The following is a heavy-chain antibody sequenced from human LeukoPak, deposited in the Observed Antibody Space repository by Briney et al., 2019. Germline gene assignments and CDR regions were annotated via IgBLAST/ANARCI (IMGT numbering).Heavy chain of an antibody. D-gene: IGHD3-22*01. J-gene: IGHJ4*02. CDR3: AKRFLGVSSAYSTFDY. Sequence: GGSLRLSCAASGFTFSSSAMGWVRQAPGKGLEWVSSISGSGGTTYYVDSVKGRFTCSRDNSKNTLYLQMNSLRAEDTAVYYCAKRFLGVSSAYSTFDYWGQGTLVTVSS. CDR1: GFTFSSSA. CDR2: ISGSGGTT. V-gene: IGHV3-23*01.